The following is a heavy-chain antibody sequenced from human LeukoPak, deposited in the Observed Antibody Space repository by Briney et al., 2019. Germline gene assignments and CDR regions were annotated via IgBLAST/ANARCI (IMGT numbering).Heavy chain of an antibody. J-gene: IGHJ5*02. Sequence: SETLSLTCTVSGGSISNSGYYWGWIRQPPGKGLEWIGSIYYTGSAYYNPSPESRVTISVDTSKNQFSLKLTSATAADTAVYYCARDYYDTKENWFDPWGQGTLVTVSS. CDR1: GGSISNSGYY. D-gene: IGHD3-22*01. CDR3: ARDYYDTKENWFDP. V-gene: IGHV4-39*07. CDR2: IYYTGSA.